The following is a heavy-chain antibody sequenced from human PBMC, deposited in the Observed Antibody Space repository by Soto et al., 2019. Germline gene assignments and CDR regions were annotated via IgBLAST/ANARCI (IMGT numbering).Heavy chain of an antibody. D-gene: IGHD3-22*01. V-gene: IGHV3-30*04. CDR3: AREDASSGHAGTFQH. Sequence: GGSLRLSCAASGFTFSTYVMHWVRQAPGKGLEWLAGISHDGRSTHYPDPVEGRFIISRDNAYNTVHLQLNSLGAEDTAVYFCAREDASSGHAGTFQHWGQGTLVTVSS. J-gene: IGHJ1*01. CDR1: GFTFSTYV. CDR2: ISHDGRST.